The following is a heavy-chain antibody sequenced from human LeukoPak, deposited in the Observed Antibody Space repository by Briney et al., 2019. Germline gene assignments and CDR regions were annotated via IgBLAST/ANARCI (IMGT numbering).Heavy chain of an antibody. V-gene: IGHV1-18*01. D-gene: IGHD6-13*01. CDR1: GYTFTSYG. CDR2: ISAYNGIT. CDR3: ARTASGYSRSWYPY. Sequence: ASVKVSCKASGYTFTSYGISWVRQAPGRGLEWMGWISAYNGITHYAQKLQGRVTMTTDTTTSTAYMELRSLRSDDTAVYYCARTASGYSRSWYPYWGQGTPVTVSS. J-gene: IGHJ4*02.